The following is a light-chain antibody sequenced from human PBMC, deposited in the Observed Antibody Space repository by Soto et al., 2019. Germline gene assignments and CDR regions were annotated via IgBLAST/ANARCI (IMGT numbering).Light chain of an antibody. J-gene: IGKJ4*01. CDR2: GAS. V-gene: IGKV3-20*01. CDR3: QEYGSSALT. Sequence: EIVLTQSPVTLSLSSGERATLSCRTSQSVNGNYLAWYQQNPGQAPRLLIYGASSRATGIPERFSGSGSGTKFTLTISRLEPEDFAVYYCQEYGSSALTFGGGTRVEIK. CDR1: QSVNGNY.